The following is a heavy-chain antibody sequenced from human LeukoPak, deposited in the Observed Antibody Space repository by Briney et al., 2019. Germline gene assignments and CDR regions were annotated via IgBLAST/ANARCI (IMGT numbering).Heavy chain of an antibody. CDR1: GGSISSSSYY. V-gene: IGHV4-39*01. CDR2: IYYSGST. D-gene: IGHD6-19*01. Sequence: SETLSLTCTVSGGSISSSSYYWGWIRQPPGKGLEWIGSIYYSGSTYYNPSLKSRVTISVDTSKNQFSLKLSSVTAADTAVYYCARRGSSGWYDRGKDYFDYWGQGTLVTVSS. CDR3: ARRGSSGWYDRGKDYFDY. J-gene: IGHJ4*02.